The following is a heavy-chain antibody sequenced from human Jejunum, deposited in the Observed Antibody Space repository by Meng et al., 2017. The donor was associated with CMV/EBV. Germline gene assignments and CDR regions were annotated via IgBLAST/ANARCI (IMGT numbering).Heavy chain of an antibody. V-gene: IGHV4-39*07. CDR1: GGSMRTDSYH. D-gene: IGHD2-15*01. CDR3: SRAARSATGVFDY. CDR2: VHYAGGT. J-gene: IGHJ4*02. Sequence: SGGSMRTDSYHWGWIRQAPGKGLEWIGSVHYAGGTYLKPSLKSRVTVSADPSNSRFSLRVNSLTAADTAVYYCSRAARSATGVFDYWGQGILVTVSS.